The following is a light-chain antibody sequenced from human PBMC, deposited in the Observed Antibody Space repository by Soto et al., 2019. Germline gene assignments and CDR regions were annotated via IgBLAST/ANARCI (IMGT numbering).Light chain of an antibody. J-gene: IGKJ3*01. V-gene: IGKV1-39*01. CDR1: QTINSY. CDR2: VAS. CDR3: HQSYNIPLT. Sequence: DIQMTQSPSSLSASVGDTVTITCRASQTINSYLNWYQQKPGQAPKLLIYVASSLQSGVPSRLSGRGSGTDFTLTISSLEPEDFATYYCHQSYNIPLTFGPGTKVDIK.